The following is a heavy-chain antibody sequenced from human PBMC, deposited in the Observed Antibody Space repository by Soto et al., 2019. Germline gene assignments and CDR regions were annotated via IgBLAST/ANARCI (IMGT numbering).Heavy chain of an antibody. V-gene: IGHV5-51*01. CDR1: GYSLSAYW. Sequence: PGEPLKISSTGSGYSLSAYWIAWVRQMPGKGLEWMGIIYPGDSDTRYSPSFQGQVTISADKSSSTAYLQWSSLKASDTAMYYCARHVEMGTIDHYYHGMDVWGQGTTVTVSS. CDR2: IYPGDSDT. D-gene: IGHD1-1*01. CDR3: ARHVEMGTIDHYYHGMDV. J-gene: IGHJ6*02.